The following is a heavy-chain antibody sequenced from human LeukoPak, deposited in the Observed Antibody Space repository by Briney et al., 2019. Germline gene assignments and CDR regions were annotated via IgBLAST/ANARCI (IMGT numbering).Heavy chain of an antibody. V-gene: IGHV3-23*01. CDR3: AKEPVQRITMIVVVTYYFDY. D-gene: IGHD3-22*01. J-gene: IGHJ4*02. CDR2: ISGSGGST. CDR1: GFTVSLNY. Sequence: PGGSVRLSCAASGFTVSLNYMSWVRQAPGKGLEWVSAISGSGGSTYYADSVKGRFTITRDNSKNTLYLQMNSLRAGDTAVYDCAKEPVQRITMIVVVTYYFDYWGQGTLVTVSS.